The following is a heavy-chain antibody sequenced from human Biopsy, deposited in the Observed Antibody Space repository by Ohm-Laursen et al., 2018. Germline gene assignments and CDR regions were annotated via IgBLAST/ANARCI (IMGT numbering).Heavy chain of an antibody. CDR3: AREGISVTFFGKISDYYFDF. J-gene: IGHJ4*02. D-gene: IGHD3-3*01. Sequence: ASVKVSCKTSGYTFTNYAINWVRQAPGQGLEWLGWISVKTGNTNYTQKLQGRVTMTTDTSTNTAYMELRSLRSDDTALYYCAREGISVTFFGKISDYYFDFWGPGTVVTVSS. CDR2: ISVKTGNT. V-gene: IGHV1-18*01. CDR1: GYTFTNYA.